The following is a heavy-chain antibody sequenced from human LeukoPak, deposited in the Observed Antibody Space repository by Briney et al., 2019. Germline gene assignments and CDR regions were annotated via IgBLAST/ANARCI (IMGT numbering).Heavy chain of an antibody. CDR2: IRYSGST. D-gene: IGHD6-19*01. Sequence: SETLSLTCIVSGVAISGGSASTHYWSWFRQPPGKGLEWIGYIRYSGSTDYNPSLKSRVTISVDTSKNQFSLKLSSVTAADTAVYYCARSSVAGPGGFDYWGQGTLVTVSS. CDR1: GVAISGGSASTHY. J-gene: IGHJ4*02. V-gene: IGHV4-59*02. CDR3: ARSSVAGPGGFDY.